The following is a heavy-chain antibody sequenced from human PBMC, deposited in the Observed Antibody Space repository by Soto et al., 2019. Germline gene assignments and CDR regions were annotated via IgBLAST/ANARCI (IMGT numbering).Heavy chain of an antibody. CDR1: GYTFTSYD. CDR3: ARALRTVTTYYYYYYMDV. CDR2: MNPNSGNT. D-gene: IGHD4-17*01. Sequence: ASVKVSCKASGYTFTSYDINWVRQATGQGLEWMGWMNPNSGNTAYAQKFQGRVTMTRNTSISTAYMELSSLRSEDTAVYYCARALRTVTTYYYYYYMDVWGKGTTVTVSS. V-gene: IGHV1-8*01. J-gene: IGHJ6*03.